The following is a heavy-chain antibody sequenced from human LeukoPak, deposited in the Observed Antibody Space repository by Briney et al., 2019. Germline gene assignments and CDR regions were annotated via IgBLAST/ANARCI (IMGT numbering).Heavy chain of an antibody. J-gene: IGHJ5*02. CDR1: GYTFTVYY. CDR3: ARVSRIAVADINWFDP. CDR2: INPNSGGT. D-gene: IGHD6-19*01. V-gene: IGHV1-2*02. Sequence: ASVTVSRKASGYTFTVYYMHWVRQAPGQGLEWMGWINPNSGGTNYAQKFQGRVTMTRDTSISTAYMELSRLRSDDTAVYYCARVSRIAVADINWFDPWGQGTLVTVSS.